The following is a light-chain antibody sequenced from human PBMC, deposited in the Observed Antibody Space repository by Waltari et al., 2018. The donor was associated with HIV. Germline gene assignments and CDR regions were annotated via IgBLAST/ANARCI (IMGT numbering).Light chain of an antibody. V-gene: IGKV4-1*01. CDR2: WAS. Sequence: DIVMTQSPDSLAVSLGERATMNCKSSQSILSSSNNRKYLAWYQQKPGQPPKLLIYWASSRDSGVPDRFIGRESGTDFSLTISSLQAEDVAVYFCHQYYTTPYTFGQGTKLEIK. CDR3: HQYYTTPYT. J-gene: IGKJ2*01. CDR1: QSILSSSNNRKY.